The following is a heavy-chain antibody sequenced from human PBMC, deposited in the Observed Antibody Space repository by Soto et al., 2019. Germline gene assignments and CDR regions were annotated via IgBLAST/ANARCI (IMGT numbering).Heavy chain of an antibody. V-gene: IGHV3-74*01. CDR2: INSDGSST. D-gene: IGHD5-18*01. CDR1: GFTLSSYW. Sequence: PGGSRRLSCAASGFTLSSYWMHWVRQAPGKGLVWVSRINSDGSSTSYADSVKGRFTISRDNAKNTLYLQMNSLRAEDTAVYYCASFYIVDTAMVTAYWGQGTLVPVSS. CDR3: ASFYIVDTAMVTAY. J-gene: IGHJ4*02.